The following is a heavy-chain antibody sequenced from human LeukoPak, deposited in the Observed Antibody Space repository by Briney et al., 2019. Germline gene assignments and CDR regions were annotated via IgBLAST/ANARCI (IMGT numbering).Heavy chain of an antibody. J-gene: IGHJ4*02. V-gene: IGHV3-30*18. Sequence: GGSLRLSCAASGFTFSTYGMHWVRQAPGKGLEWVSVISYDGSNKYYADSVKGRFTISRDASRNTLYLQMNSLRAEDTAVYYFPKFISGGWSSPFDSGGQGPLVTVP. CDR2: ISYDGSNK. CDR3: PKFISGGWSSPFDS. D-gene: IGHD6-19*01. CDR1: GFTFSTYG.